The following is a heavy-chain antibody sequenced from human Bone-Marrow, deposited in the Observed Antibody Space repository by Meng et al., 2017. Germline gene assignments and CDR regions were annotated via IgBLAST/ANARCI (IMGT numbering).Heavy chain of an antibody. D-gene: IGHD6-19*01. Sequence: SETLSLTCAVYGGSFSGYYWSWVRQPPGKGLEWIGEINHSGSTNYNPSLKSRVTISVDTYKNQFYLKLSSVIAADTAVYYCARHSGWTAQKYYYYYYGMDVWGQGTTVTVSS. CDR1: GGSFSGYY. CDR3: ARHSGWTAQKYYYYYYGMDV. V-gene: IGHV4-34*01. J-gene: IGHJ6*02. CDR2: INHSGST.